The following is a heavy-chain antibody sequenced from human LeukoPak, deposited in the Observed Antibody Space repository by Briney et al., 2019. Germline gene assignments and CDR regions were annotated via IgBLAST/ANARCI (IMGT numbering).Heavy chain of an antibody. V-gene: IGHV1-8*01. D-gene: IGHD3-10*01. CDR3: ARGPETRGAFDY. J-gene: IGHJ4*02. CDR2: MNPNSGNT. CDR1: GYTFTSYD. Sequence: ASVKVSCKASGYTFTSYDINWVRQATGQGLEWMGWMNPNSGNTGYAQKFQGRVTMTRNTSISTAYMELSSLRSEDTAVYYCARGPETRGAFDYWGQGTLVTVSS.